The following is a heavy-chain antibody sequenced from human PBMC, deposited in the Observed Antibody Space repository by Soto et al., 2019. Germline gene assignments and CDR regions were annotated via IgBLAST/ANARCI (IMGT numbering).Heavy chain of an antibody. Sequence: ASVKVSCKASGYTFTSYYMHWVRQAPGQGLEWMGIINPSGGSTSYAQKFQGRVTMTRDTSTSTVYMELSSLRSEDTAVYYCARDDSSGYSTPPHDYWGQGTLVTVSS. CDR2: INPSGGST. CDR1: GYTFTSYY. J-gene: IGHJ4*02. V-gene: IGHV1-46*03. CDR3: ARDDSSGYSTPPHDY. D-gene: IGHD3-22*01.